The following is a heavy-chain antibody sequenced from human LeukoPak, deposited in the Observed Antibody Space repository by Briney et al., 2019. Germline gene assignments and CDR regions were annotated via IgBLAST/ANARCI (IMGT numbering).Heavy chain of an antibody. V-gene: IGHV3-30*02. CDR2: IRYDGSNK. J-gene: IGHJ4*02. Sequence: PGGSLRLSCAASGFIFNSYGMHWVRQAPGKGLEWVAFIRYDGSNKYYADSVKGRFTISRDNSKNTLYLQMNSLRVEDTAVYYCATLPYYYDSSGSYYFDYGGQGTLVTVSS. CDR1: GFIFNSYG. D-gene: IGHD3-22*01. CDR3: ATLPYYYDSSGSYYFDY.